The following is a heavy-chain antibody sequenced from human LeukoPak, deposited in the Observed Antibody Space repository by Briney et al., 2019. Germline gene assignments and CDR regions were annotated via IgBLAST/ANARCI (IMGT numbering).Heavy chain of an antibody. CDR2: IFYGGST. V-gene: IGHV4-39*01. CDR1: GGSISSSSYY. Sequence: PSETLSLTCTVSGGSISSSSYYWGWIHQPPGKGLEWIGSIFYGGSTYSNPSLKSRVTISVDTSKNQFSLNLISVIAADTAVYYCARHRGTVSQWVDYWGQGTLVTVSS. J-gene: IGHJ4*02. D-gene: IGHD1-26*01. CDR3: ARHRGTVSQWVDY.